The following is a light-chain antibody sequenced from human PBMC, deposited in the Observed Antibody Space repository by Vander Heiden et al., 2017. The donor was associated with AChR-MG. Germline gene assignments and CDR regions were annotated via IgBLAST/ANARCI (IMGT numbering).Light chain of an antibody. J-gene: IGLJ2*01. CDR2: EDI. CDR1: ALPTKY. V-gene: IGLV3-10*01. CDR3: YSTDSSGNHRV. Sequence: SYELTQPPSVSVSPGQTARITCSGDALPTKYAYWYQQKSGQAPVLVIYEDIKRPSGIPERFSGSSSGTIATLTIRGAQVEDEADYYCYSTDSSGNHRVFGGGTKLTVL.